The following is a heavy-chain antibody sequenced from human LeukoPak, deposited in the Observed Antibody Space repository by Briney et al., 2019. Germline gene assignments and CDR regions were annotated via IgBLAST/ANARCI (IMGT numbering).Heavy chain of an antibody. V-gene: IGHV4-59*01. CDR3: AREPHYYDSSGSRSFDY. CDR2: IYFSGST. CDR1: GGSISSYY. J-gene: IGHJ4*02. Sequence: NPSETLSLTCTVSGGSISSYYWSWIRQPPGMGLEWIGYIYFSGSTNYNPSLKSRVTISVDTSKNQFSLKLSSVTAADTAVYYCAREPHYYDSSGSRSFDYWGQGTLVTVSS. D-gene: IGHD3-22*01.